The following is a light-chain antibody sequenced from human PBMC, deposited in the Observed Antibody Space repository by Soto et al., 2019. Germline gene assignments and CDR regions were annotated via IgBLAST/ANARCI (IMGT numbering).Light chain of an antibody. CDR3: QQYFSAHLT. CDR1: QRLLNSANDKIH. J-gene: IGKJ4*01. CDR2: RAS. Sequence: DIVMTQSPASLAVSLGERATINCKPSQRLLNSANDKIHLAWYQQKPGQPPKLLIWRASTRDSGVPERFSGSGSGTDFTLTINSLQAEDVATYYCQQYFSAHLTFGGGTKVEI. V-gene: IGKV4-1*01.